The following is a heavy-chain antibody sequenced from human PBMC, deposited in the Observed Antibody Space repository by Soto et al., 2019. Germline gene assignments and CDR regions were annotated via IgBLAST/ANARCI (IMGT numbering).Heavy chain of an antibody. Sequence: PSETLSLTCTVSGGSISSSSYYWGWIRQPPGKGLEWIGSIYYSGSTYYNPSLKSRVTISVDTSKNQFSLKLSSVTAADTAVYYCAKDTMVAAARRGLVVWGQGTTVTVSS. V-gene: IGHV4-39*07. J-gene: IGHJ6*02. CDR1: GGSISSSSYY. D-gene: IGHD6-13*01. CDR2: IYYSGST. CDR3: AKDTMVAAARRGLVV.